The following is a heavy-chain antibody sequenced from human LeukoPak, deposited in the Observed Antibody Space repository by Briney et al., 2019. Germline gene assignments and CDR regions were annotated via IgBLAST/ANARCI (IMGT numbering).Heavy chain of an antibody. Sequence: PSEALSLTCTVSGVSLSSYYWSWIRQPPGKGLEWIGYICYSGSTNYNPSLKSRVTISLDTSKNQFSLKLSSVTAADTAVYYCASADYYYGMDVWGQGTTVTVSS. CDR2: ICYSGST. CDR3: ASADYYYGMDV. V-gene: IGHV4-59*08. J-gene: IGHJ6*02. CDR1: GVSLSSYY.